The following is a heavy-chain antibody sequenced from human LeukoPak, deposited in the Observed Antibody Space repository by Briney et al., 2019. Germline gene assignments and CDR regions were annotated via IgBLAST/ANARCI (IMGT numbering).Heavy chain of an antibody. CDR3: ARGKPRHVLRFLEWLPYFDY. D-gene: IGHD3-3*01. CDR2: IIPIFGTA. Sequence: GSSVKVSCKASGGTFSSYAISWVRQAPGQGLEWMGGIIPIFGTANYAQKFQGRVTITTDESTSTAYMELSSLRSEDTAVYYCARGKPRHVLRFLEWLPYFDYWGQGTLVTVSS. CDR1: GGTFSSYA. J-gene: IGHJ4*02. V-gene: IGHV1-69*05.